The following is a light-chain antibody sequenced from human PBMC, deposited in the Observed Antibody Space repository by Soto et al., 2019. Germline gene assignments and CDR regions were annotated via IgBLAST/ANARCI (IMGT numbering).Light chain of an antibody. Sequence: SYELTQPPSVSVAPGQTASITCGGDTMRIKIVHWYQQKPGQAPVLVVHDDDDRPSGIPERFSGSNSGHTATLTISRVEAGDEADYYCQVWVGSSDRTFGGGTKVTVL. J-gene: IGLJ2*01. CDR1: TMRIKI. CDR3: QVWVGSSDRT. CDR2: DDD. V-gene: IGLV3-21*02.